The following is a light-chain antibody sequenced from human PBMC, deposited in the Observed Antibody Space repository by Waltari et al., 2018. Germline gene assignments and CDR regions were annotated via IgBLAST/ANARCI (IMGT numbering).Light chain of an antibody. Sequence: SSELTQDPAVSVALGQTVRITCQGDSLRTYSADWYQQRPGQAPILGLVSTDDRPSGIPDRFSGSSSRDTASLTITGTQAEDEADYYCASRDPTANAVVFGGGTKLTVL. CDR2: STD. V-gene: IGLV3-19*01. CDR1: SLRTYS. CDR3: ASRDPTANAVV. J-gene: IGLJ2*01.